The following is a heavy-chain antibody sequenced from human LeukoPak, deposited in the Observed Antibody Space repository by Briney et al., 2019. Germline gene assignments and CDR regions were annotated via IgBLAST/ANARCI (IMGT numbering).Heavy chain of an antibody. CDR2: ISSSGSTI. V-gene: IGHV3-48*03. CDR1: GFTFSSYE. Sequence: QPGGSLRLSCAASGFTFSSYEMNWVRQAPGKGLEWVSYISSSGSTIYYADSVKGRFTISRDNAKNSLYLQMNSLRAEDTAVYYCARDSTTAMVIHYFDYWGQGTLVAVSS. CDR3: ARDSTTAMVIHYFDY. J-gene: IGHJ4*02. D-gene: IGHD5-18*01.